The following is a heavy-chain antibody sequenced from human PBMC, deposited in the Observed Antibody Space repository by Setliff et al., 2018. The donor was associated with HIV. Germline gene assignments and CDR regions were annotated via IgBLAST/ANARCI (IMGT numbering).Heavy chain of an antibody. J-gene: IGHJ4*02. CDR3: ASFFVTTVTNQDY. V-gene: IGHV4-34*01. CDR2: INHSGST. CDR1: GGSFSGYY. D-gene: IGHD4-17*01. Sequence: SETLSLTCAVYGGSFSGYYWSWIRQPPGKGLEWIGEINHSGSTNYNPSLKSRVTISVDTSKNQFSLKLSSVTAADTAVYYCASFFVTTVTNQDYWGQGTPVTV.